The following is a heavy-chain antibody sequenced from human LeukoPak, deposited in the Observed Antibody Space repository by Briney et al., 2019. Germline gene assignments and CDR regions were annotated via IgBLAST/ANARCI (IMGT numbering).Heavy chain of an antibody. CDR1: GGTFSSYA. V-gene: IGHV1-69*06. CDR2: IIPIFGTA. J-gene: IGHJ3*02. CDR3: ARAGGWAREDYKADAFDI. D-gene: IGHD6-19*01. Sequence: ASVKVSCKASGGTFSSYAISWVRQAPGQGLEWMGGIIPIFGTANYAQRLQGRVTMTPDTSTSTVYMDLRSLRSDDTAVYYCARAGGWAREDYKADAFDIWGQGTMVTVSS.